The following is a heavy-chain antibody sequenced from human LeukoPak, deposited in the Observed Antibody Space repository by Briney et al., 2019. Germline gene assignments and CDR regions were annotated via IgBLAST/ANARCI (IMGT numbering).Heavy chain of an antibody. CDR1: GYTLTELS. CDR3: ATYYYDSSGYS. V-gene: IGHV1-24*01. D-gene: IGHD3-22*01. Sequence: ASVKVSCKFSGYTLTELSMHWVRQAPGKGLEWMGGLDREDGETIYAQKFQGRVTMTEDTSTDTAYMELSSLRSEDTAVYYCATYYYDSSGYSWGQGTLVTVSS. J-gene: IGHJ4*02. CDR2: LDREDGET.